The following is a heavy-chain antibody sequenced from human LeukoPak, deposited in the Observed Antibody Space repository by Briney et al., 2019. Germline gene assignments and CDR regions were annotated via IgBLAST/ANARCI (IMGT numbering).Heavy chain of an antibody. Sequence: ASVQVSCQASGYTFTGYYMHWVRQAPGLGLEWMGWINPNSGGTNYAQKFQGRVTMTRDTSISTAYMELSRLRSDDTAVYYCARGRGGYCSSTSCHSNWFDPWGQGTLVTVSS. CDR1: GYTFTGYY. D-gene: IGHD2-2*01. CDR2: INPNSGGT. V-gene: IGHV1-2*02. CDR3: ARGRGGYCSSTSCHSNWFDP. J-gene: IGHJ5*02.